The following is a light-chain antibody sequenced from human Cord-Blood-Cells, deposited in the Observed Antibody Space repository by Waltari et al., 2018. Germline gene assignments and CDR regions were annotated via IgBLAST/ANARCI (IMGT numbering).Light chain of an antibody. CDR2: SNN. V-gene: IGLV1-44*01. CDR1: SSNIGSNT. J-gene: IGLJ3*02. CDR3: AAWDDSLNGPV. Sequence: QSVLTQPPSASGTPGQRVTISCSGRSSNIGSNTLNWYQQLPGTAPKPLIYSNNQRPSGVPDRFSGSKSGTSASLAISGLQSEDEADYYCAAWDDSLNGPVFGGGTKLTVL.